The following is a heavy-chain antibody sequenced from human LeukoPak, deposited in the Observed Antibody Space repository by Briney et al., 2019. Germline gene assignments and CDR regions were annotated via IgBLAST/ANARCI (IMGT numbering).Heavy chain of an antibody. CDR3: ARVESSGWYRWGY. Sequence: SETLSLTCTVSGVSISSSNSYWGWIRQPPGKGLEWIGSIYYSGSTYYNPSLKSRVTISVDTSKNQFSLKLSSVTAADTAVYYCARVESSGWYRWGYWGQGTLVTVSS. CDR2: IYYSGST. V-gene: IGHV4-39*07. J-gene: IGHJ4*02. D-gene: IGHD6-19*01. CDR1: GVSISSSNSY.